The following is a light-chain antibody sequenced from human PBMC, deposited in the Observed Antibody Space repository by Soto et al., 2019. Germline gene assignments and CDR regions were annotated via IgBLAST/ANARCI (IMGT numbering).Light chain of an antibody. CDR2: DVS. CDR3: SSYTSSSTLEV. J-gene: IGLJ1*01. CDR1: SSDFGGYNY. V-gene: IGLV2-14*01. Sequence: QSVLTQPASVSGSPGQSITISCTGTSSDFGGYNYVSWYQQHPGKAPKLMIYDVSNRPSGVSNRFSGSKSGNTASLTISGLQAEDGADYYCSSYTSSSTLEVFGTGTKVTVL.